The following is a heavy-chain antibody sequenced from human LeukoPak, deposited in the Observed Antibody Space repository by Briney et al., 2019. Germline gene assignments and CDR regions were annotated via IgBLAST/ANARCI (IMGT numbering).Heavy chain of an antibody. Sequence: ASVKVSCKASGHTFTGYYMHWVRQAPGQGLEWMGWINPNSGGTNYAQKLQGWVTMTRDTSISTAYMELSRLRSDDTAVYYCARVAGATRGVVDPWGQGTLVTVSS. CDR3: ARVAGATRGVVDP. CDR2: INPNSGGT. D-gene: IGHD1-26*01. CDR1: GHTFTGYY. V-gene: IGHV1-2*04. J-gene: IGHJ5*02.